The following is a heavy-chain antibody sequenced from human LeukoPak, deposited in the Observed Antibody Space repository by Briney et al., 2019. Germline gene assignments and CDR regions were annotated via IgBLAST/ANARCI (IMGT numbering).Heavy chain of an antibody. J-gene: IGHJ6*02. CDR2: IYSGGST. Sequence: GGSLRLSCAASGFTVSSNYMSWVRQAPGKGLEWVSVIYSGGSTYYADSVKGRFTISRDNSKNTLYLQMNSLRAEDTAVYYCARDGTYYDILAEDYYYYGMDGWGQGTTVTGSS. CDR1: GFTVSSNY. CDR3: ARDGTYYDILAEDYYYYGMDG. V-gene: IGHV3-53*01. D-gene: IGHD3-9*01.